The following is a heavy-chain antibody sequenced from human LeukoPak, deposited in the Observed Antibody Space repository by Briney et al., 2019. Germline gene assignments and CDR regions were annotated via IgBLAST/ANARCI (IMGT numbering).Heavy chain of an antibody. CDR2: INPDGNKK. CDR1: GLTFSSSW. CDR3: ARDLAYSRLDY. V-gene: IGHV3-7*01. D-gene: IGHD5-18*01. Sequence: GGSLRLSCAVSGLTFSSSWMDWVRQAPGKGLEWVASINPDGNKKYSADSVKGRFTISRDNAENSLCLQMNSLRVEDTAFYYCARDLAYSRLDYWGQGMLVTVSS. J-gene: IGHJ4*02.